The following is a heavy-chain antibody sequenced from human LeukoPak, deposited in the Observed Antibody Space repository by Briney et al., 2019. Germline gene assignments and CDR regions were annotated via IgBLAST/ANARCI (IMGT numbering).Heavy chain of an antibody. Sequence: PGGSLRLSCAASGFTVSSNYMSWVRQAPGKGLEWVSVIYSGGSTYYADSVKGRFTISRDNSKNTLYLQMNSLRAEDTAVYYCARDSNEYGMDDWGQGTTVTVSS. D-gene: IGHD1-1*01. V-gene: IGHV3-66*01. CDR1: GFTVSSNY. CDR2: IYSGGST. CDR3: ARDSNEYGMDD. J-gene: IGHJ6*02.